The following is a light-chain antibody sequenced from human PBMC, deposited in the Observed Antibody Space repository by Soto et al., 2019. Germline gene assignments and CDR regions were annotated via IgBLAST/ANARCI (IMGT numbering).Light chain of an antibody. CDR3: QQYGSSPFP. V-gene: IGKV3-20*01. CDR1: QSVISSS. Sequence: EIVFNQSACTVSVSQGERATLSCRASQSVISSSLAWYQQKPGQAPRLLIYGASSRATGIPDRFSGSGSGTDFTLTISRLEHEDFAVYYCQQYGSSPFPFGPRSNVDIK. J-gene: IGKJ3*01. CDR2: GAS.